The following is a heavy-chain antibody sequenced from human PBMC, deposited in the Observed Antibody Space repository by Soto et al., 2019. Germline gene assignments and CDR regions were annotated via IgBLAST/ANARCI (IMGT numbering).Heavy chain of an antibody. D-gene: IGHD2-15*01. J-gene: IGHJ5*02. V-gene: IGHV1-3*01. CDR1: GYTFTRYT. CDR2: INPDNGNT. Sequence: QVQLVQSGAEVKKPGASVKISCKASGYTFTRYTMNWVRQAPGQRLEWMGWINPDNGNTKSSQKFQDRVIITRGTSASTAYMEQSSLRTEDTAVYYCARGIATGRVDPWGQGTLVTVSS. CDR3: ARGIATGRVDP.